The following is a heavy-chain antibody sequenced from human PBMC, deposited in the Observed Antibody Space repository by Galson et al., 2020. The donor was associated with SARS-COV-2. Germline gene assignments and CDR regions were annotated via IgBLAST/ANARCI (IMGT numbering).Heavy chain of an antibody. Sequence: SETLSLTCTVSGASISSGSYYWSWIRQPAGKGLEWIGRSYKSGNTNYNPSLWSQVTISVDTSKNQFSLKRTSVTAADTAVYYCARGNSPCVTIFGVLTGTCGMDVWGQGTTVTVSS. CDR1: GASISSGSYY. D-gene: IGHD3-3*01. CDR3: ARGNSPCVTIFGVLTGTCGMDV. V-gene: IGHV4-61*02. CDR2: SYKSGNT. J-gene: IGHJ6*02.